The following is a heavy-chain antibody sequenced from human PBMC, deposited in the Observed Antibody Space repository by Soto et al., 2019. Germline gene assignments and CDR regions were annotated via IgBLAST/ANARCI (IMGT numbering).Heavy chain of an antibody. J-gene: IGHJ4*02. CDR3: ARGSNHFDY. D-gene: IGHD4-4*01. CDR2: INSDGNST. CDR1: GFTFSPFW. V-gene: IGHV3-74*01. Sequence: AASGFTFSPFWMHWVRQVPGKGPVWVSRINSDGNSTSYADSVKGRFTISRDNAKNTLYLQMNSLRAEDTAVYYCARGSNHFDYWDQGTLVTVSS.